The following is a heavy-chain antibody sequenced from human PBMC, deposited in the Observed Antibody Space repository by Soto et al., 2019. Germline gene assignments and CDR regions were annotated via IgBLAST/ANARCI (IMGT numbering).Heavy chain of an antibody. CDR3: TSHPQDTSDD. J-gene: IGHJ4*02. CDR1: SNAW. V-gene: IGHV3-15*07. D-gene: IGHD2-15*01. Sequence: SNAWMNWVRQAPGKGLEWVGRIKNKADGGTPDYAAPVKGRFTISRDDSKNTLYLQMNSLKTEDTAVYYCTSHPQDTSDDWGQGTLVTVSS. CDR2: IKNKADGGTP.